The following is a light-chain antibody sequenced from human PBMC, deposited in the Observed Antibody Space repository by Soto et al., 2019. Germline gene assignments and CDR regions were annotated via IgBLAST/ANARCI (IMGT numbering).Light chain of an antibody. V-gene: IGKV3-15*01. J-gene: IGKJ4*01. CDR1: QSVRNY. CDR2: DAT. CDR3: QQYDNWPPKT. Sequence: MVMTQAPAPLSVSPGGRGTLPCKGSQSVRNYLVWYLQKPGQAPRPIIYDATTRATGIPVRFSGSASWTEFTLTISSLQSEDVGVYYCQQYDNWPPKTFGRGTKVVIK.